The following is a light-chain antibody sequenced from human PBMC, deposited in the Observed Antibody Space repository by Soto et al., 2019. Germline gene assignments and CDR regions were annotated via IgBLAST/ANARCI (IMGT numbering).Light chain of an antibody. CDR2: SNN. J-gene: IGLJ2*01. CDR3: AAWDDSLNGVV. Sequence: QSVLTQPPSASGTPGQRVTISCSGSSSNIGSNAVTWYQQLPGTAPKLLIYSNNQRPSGVPDRFSGSKSDTSASLAISGLQSEDEADYYCAAWDDSLNGVVFGVGTKLTVL. V-gene: IGLV1-44*01. CDR1: SSNIGSNA.